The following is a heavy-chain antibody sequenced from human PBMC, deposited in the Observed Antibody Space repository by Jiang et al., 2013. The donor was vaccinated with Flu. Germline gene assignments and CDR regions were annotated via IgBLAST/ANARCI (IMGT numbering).Heavy chain of an antibody. V-gene: IGHV2-26*01. J-gene: IGHJ4*02. CDR3: ARISRGVAYDLEEYYFDY. D-gene: IGHD3-3*01. CDR1: GFSLSNARMG. CDR2: IFSNDEK. Sequence: KPTQTLTLTCTVSGFSLSNARMGVSWIRQPPGKALEWLAHIFSNDEKSYSTSLKSRLTISKDTSKSQVVLTMTNMDPVDTATYYCARISRGVAYDLEEYYFDYWGQGTLVTVSS.